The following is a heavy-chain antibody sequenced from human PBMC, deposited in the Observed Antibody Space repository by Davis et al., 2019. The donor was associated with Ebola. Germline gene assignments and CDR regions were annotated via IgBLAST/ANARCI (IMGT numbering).Heavy chain of an antibody. Sequence: PGGSLRLSCAASGFTFSSYAMSWVRQAPGKGLECVSVISGSGYTYYAGSVKGRFTISRDNSKNTVYLQMNSLRAEDTAIYFCAKAVTPDWYAHVDFWGQGTLVTVSS. V-gene: IGHV3-23*01. CDR1: GFTFSSYA. D-gene: IGHD3-9*01. CDR2: ISGSGYT. CDR3: AKAVTPDWYAHVDF. J-gene: IGHJ4*02.